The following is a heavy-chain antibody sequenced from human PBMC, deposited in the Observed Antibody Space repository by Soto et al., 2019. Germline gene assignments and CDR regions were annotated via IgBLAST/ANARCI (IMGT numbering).Heavy chain of an antibody. CDR2: INSDGSST. CDR3: XXXXXXXXXXXXXYGMDV. Sequence: EVQLVESGGGLVQPGGSLRLSCAASGFTFSSYWMHWVRQAPGKGLVWVSRINSDGSSTSYADSVKGRFTISRDNAKXXXXXXXXXXXXXXXXXXXXXXXXXXXXXXXXXYGMDVWGQGTTVTVSS. J-gene: IGHJ6*02. CDR1: GFTFSSYW. V-gene: IGHV3-74*01.